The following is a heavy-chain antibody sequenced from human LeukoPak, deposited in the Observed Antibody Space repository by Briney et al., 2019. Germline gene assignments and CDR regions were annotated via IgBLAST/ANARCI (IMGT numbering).Heavy chain of an antibody. D-gene: IGHD5-24*01. Sequence: SVKVSCKASGGTFSSYAISWARQAPGQGLEWMGGIIPIFGTANYAQKFQGRVTITADESTSTAYMELSSLRSEDTAVYYCASERWLHRSYAFDIWGQGTMVTVSS. CDR2: IIPIFGTA. V-gene: IGHV1-69*13. CDR1: GGTFSSYA. CDR3: ASERWLHRSYAFDI. J-gene: IGHJ3*02.